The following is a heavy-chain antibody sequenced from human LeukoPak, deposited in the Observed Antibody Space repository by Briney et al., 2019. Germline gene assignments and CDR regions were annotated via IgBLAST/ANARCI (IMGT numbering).Heavy chain of an antibody. D-gene: IGHD1-26*01. J-gene: IGHJ6*02. CDR2: IIPIFGIA. CDR1: GGTFSSYA. CDR3: ARDRHPFYSGSYRSYYYYGMDV. V-gene: IGHV1-69*04. Sequence: SVKVSCKASGGTFSSYAISWVRQAPGQGLEWMGRIIPIFGIANYAQKFQGRVTITADKSTSTAYMELSSLRSEDTAVYYCARDRHPFYSGSYRSYYYYGMDVWGQGTTVTVSS.